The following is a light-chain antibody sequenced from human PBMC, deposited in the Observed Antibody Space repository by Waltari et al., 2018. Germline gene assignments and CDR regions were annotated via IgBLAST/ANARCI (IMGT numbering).Light chain of an antibody. CDR1: SSNVGSNY. CDR2: RNN. V-gene: IGLV1-47*01. Sequence: QSVLTQPPSASGTPGQRVTISCSGSSSNVGSNYVYWYQQLPGAAPKLLILRNNQRPSGVPDRFSGSKSGTSASLGISGLRSDDEADYYCAAWDDSLSGSVFGGGT. J-gene: IGLJ2*01. CDR3: AAWDDSLSGSV.